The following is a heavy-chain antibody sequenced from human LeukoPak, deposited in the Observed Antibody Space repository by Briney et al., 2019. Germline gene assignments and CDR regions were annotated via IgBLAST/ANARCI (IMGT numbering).Heavy chain of an antibody. D-gene: IGHD3-3*01. Sequence: GGSLRLSCAASGLTFSSYSMNWVRQAPGKGLEWVSYISSTSDTEYYADSEKGRFTISRDNAKNSLYLQMNSLRAEDTAVYYCARADFWSGYFDCWGQGTLVTVSS. CDR3: ARADFWSGYFDC. CDR1: GLTFSSYS. V-gene: IGHV3-48*01. J-gene: IGHJ4*02. CDR2: ISSTSDTE.